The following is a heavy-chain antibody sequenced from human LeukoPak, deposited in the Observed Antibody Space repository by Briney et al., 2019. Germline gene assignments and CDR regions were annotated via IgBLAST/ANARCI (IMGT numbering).Heavy chain of an antibody. V-gene: IGHV4-39*01. D-gene: IGHD1-7*01. J-gene: IGHJ5*02. Sequence: PSETLSLTCTVSGDSIRSSSYYWDWIRQPPGKGLEGIASIYYRGSTYYNPSLKSRVTIYVDTSKKQLSLKVSSVTAADTAVYYGARRNWNYENWFEPRGQGTLVTVSS. CDR3: ARRNWNYENWFEP. CDR2: IYYRGST. CDR1: GDSIRSSSYY.